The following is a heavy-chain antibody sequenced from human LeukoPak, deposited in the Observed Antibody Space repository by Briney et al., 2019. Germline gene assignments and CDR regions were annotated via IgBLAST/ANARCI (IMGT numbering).Heavy chain of an antibody. J-gene: IGHJ6*02. CDR3: ARAPETPIRFLEWLLPNYGMDV. D-gene: IGHD3-3*01. Sequence: ASVKVSCKVSGYTLTELSMHWVRQAPGKGLEWMGGFDPEDGETIYAQKFQGRVTMTEDTSTDTAYMELSSLRSEDTAVYYCARAPETPIRFLEWLLPNYGMDVWGQGTTVTVSS. CDR1: GYTLTELS. V-gene: IGHV1-24*01. CDR2: FDPEDGET.